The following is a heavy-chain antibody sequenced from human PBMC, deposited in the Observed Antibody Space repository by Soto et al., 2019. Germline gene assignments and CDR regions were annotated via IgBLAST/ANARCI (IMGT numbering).Heavy chain of an antibody. D-gene: IGHD2-2*01. Sequence: SVKVSCKASGYTFTYRYLHWVRQAPGQALEWMGWITPFNGNTNYAQKFQDRVTITRDRSMSTAYLELSSLRASDTAMYYCARQAREYQLLCAFDIWGQGTMVTVSS. V-gene: IGHV1-45*02. CDR3: ARQAREYQLLCAFDI. CDR1: GYTFTYRY. CDR2: ITPFNGNT. J-gene: IGHJ3*02.